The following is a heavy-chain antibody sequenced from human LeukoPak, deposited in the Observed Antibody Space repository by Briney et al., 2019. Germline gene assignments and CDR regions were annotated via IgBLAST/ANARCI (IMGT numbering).Heavy chain of an antibody. Sequence: GGSLRLSCAASGFTFDDYGMSWVRQAPGKGLEWVSGINWNGGSTGYADSVKGRFTISRDNAKNSLYLQMNSLRAEDTALYYCARDPVTGTTTPYFDYWGQGTLATVSS. CDR3: ARDPVTGTTTPYFDY. D-gene: IGHD1-7*01. J-gene: IGHJ4*02. V-gene: IGHV3-20*04. CDR2: INWNGGST. CDR1: GFTFDDYG.